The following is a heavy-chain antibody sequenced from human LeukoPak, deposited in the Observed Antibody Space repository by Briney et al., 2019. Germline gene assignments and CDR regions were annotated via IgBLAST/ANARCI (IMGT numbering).Heavy chain of an antibody. CDR2: INHSRRT. CDR3: ARRTCGGDCYSVDY. J-gene: IGHJ4*02. Sequence: SETLSLTCAVYGGSFSGYYWSWIRQPPGKGLEWIGEINHSRRTNYNSSLKSRVTISVDTSKNQFSLKLSSVTAADTAVYYCARRTCGGDCYSVDYWGQGTLVIVSS. V-gene: IGHV4-34*01. D-gene: IGHD2-21*02. CDR1: GGSFSGYY.